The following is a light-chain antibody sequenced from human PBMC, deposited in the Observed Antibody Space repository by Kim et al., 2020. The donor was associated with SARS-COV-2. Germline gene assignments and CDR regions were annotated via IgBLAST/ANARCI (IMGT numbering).Light chain of an antibody. CDR2: RNN. J-gene: IGLJ2*01. V-gene: IGLV1-47*01. Sequence: GQRVPISCSGSRSTIGSNSVAWYQQRPGPAPKLLIYRNNQRPSGVPDRFSGSKSGTSASLAISGLRSEDEADYYCAAWDDSLSGPLFGGGTQLTVL. CDR1: RSTIGSNS. CDR3: AAWDDSLSGPL.